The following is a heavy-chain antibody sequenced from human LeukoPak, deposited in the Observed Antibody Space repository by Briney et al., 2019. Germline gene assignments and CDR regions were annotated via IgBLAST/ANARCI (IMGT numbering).Heavy chain of an antibody. CDR2: ISGSGGST. CDR1: GFTFSSYA. CDR3: AKVSFRYYYDSSGYSHDY. V-gene: IGHV3-23*01. J-gene: IGHJ4*02. D-gene: IGHD3-22*01. Sequence: GGSLRLSCAASGFTFSSYAMSWVRQAPGKGLEWVSAISGSGGSTYYADSVKGRFTISRDNSKNTLYLQMNSLSAEDTAVYYCAKVSFRYYYDSSGYSHDYWGQGTLVTVSS.